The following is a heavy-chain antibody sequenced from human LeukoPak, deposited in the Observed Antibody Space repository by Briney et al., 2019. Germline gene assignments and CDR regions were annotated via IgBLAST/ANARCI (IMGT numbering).Heavy chain of an antibody. CDR1: GFTFDDYA. V-gene: IGHV3-9*01. D-gene: IGHD2-2*01. CDR3: AKDRGYQLLEDAFDI. CDR2: ISWNSGSI. J-gene: IGHJ3*02. Sequence: GGSLRLSCAASGFTFDDYAMHWVRQAPGKGLEWVSGISWNSGSIGHADSVKGRFTISRDNAKNSLYLQTNSLRAEDTALYYCAKDRGYQLLEDAFDIWGQGTMVTVSS.